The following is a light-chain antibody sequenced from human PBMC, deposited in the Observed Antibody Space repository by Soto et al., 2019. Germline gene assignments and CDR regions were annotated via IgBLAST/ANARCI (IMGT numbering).Light chain of an antibody. CDR2: GAS. J-gene: IGKJ5*01. V-gene: IGKV3-20*01. CDR1: QSVSSR. CDR3: QKYVTSAIN. Sequence: EIVMTQSPATLSVSPVEIATLSCRASQSVSSRLAWYQQKPGQAPRLLISGASSRATGIPDRFSGSGSGTDFTLTISRLEPEDFALYYCQKYVTSAINFGQGTRLEIK.